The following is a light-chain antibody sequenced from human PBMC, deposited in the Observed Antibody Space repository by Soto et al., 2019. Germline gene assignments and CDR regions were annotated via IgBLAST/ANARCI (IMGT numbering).Light chain of an antibody. CDR3: QQYNKWPRT. J-gene: IGKJ4*01. CDR2: GAS. Sequence: EIVMTQSPATLSVSPGERATLSCRASQSVSSNFAWYQQKPGQAPRLLIYGASTRATGIPARFSGSGSGTEFTLTISSLQSEDFATYYCQQYNKWPRTFGGGTKVEIK. CDR1: QSVSSN. V-gene: IGKV3-15*01.